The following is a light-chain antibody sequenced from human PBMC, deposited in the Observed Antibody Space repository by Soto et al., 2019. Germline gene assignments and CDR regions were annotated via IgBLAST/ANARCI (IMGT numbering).Light chain of an antibody. CDR2: EVA. J-gene: IGLJ3*02. V-gene: IGLV2-14*01. CDR3: SSYTSITTLV. CDR1: SSDVGGYNF. Sequence: QSVLTQPASVSGSPGQSITISCTGTSSDVGGYNFVSWYQQPPNKAPKLVIYEVANRPSGVSNRFSGSKSGNTASLTISGLQAEDEGTYYCSSYTSITTLVFGGGTQLTVL.